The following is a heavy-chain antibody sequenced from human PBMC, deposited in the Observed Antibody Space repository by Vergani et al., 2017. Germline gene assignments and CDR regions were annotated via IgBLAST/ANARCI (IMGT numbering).Heavy chain of an antibody. V-gene: IGHV4-34*01. CDR3: AREGYCTNGVCFTLFDV. Sequence: QAQLQQWGAGLLKPSETLSLTCAIYGGSFNDYWWTWIRQPPGKGLEWIGEIRHDGITHYSQSLKSRVTISIDTSTHQFSLNLRSVTAADTAVYYCAREGYCTNGVCFTLFDVWGQGALVTVSS. J-gene: IGHJ4*02. D-gene: IGHD2-8*01. CDR1: GGSFNDYW. CDR2: IRHDGIT.